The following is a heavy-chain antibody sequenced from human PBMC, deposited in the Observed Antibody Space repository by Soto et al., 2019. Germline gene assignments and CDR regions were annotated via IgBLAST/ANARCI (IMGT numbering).Heavy chain of an antibody. CDR1: GFTFSHYG. D-gene: IGHD2-2*01. J-gene: IGHJ4*02. Sequence: GGSLRLSGAASGFTFSHYGIHWVRQAPDKGLEWFAVISYDGSNKHYTDSVKVRFTVSRHNSKNTLYLQINSLIAEHPALYFCARHSRTYQGPFDYWGQGTLVTVSS. CDR2: ISYDGSNK. CDR3: ARHSRTYQGPFDY. V-gene: IGHV3-30*03.